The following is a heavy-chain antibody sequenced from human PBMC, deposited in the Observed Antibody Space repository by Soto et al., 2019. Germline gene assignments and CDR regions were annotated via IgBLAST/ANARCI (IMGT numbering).Heavy chain of an antibody. CDR2: ISPYNGHT. CDR3: ARDLTIVPATHPRLENYGMDV. Sequence: QVQLVQSAGEVKKPGASVKVSCKASGYSFTSYGISWVRRAPGQGLEWMGWISPYNGHTQFVERFQGRVTMTTDTSTKTANMELMNLRSDDTAHYYCARDLTIVPATHPRLENYGMDVWGQGTTVIVSS. J-gene: IGHJ6*02. D-gene: IGHD2-2*01. CDR1: GYSFTSYG. V-gene: IGHV1-18*01.